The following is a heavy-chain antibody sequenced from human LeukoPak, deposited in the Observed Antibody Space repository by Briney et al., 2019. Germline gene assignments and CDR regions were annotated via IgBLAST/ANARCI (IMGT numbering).Heavy chain of an antibody. CDR3: ARGGSKPLDY. V-gene: IGHV3-74*01. Sequence: GGSLRLSCAASGLTFSRYWMHWVRQAPGQGLVWVSRINSDGSSTNYADSVKGRFTISRDNAKNTLYLQMNSLRAEDTAVYYCARGGSKPLDYWGQGTLVTVSS. CDR1: GLTFSRYW. D-gene: IGHD2-15*01. J-gene: IGHJ4*02. CDR2: INSDGSST.